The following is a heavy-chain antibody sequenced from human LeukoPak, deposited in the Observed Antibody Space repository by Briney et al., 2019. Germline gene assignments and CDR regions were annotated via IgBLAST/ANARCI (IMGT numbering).Heavy chain of an antibody. J-gene: IGHJ4*02. V-gene: IGHV1-8*03. CDR3: AREGVGATD. Sequence: ASVKVSCKASGYTFAGYYMHWVRQAPGQGLEWMGWMNPNSGNTGYAQKFQGRVTITRNTSISTAYMELSSLRSEDTAVYYCAREGVGATDWGQGTLVTVSS. CDR2: MNPNSGNT. CDR1: GYTFAGYY. D-gene: IGHD1-26*01.